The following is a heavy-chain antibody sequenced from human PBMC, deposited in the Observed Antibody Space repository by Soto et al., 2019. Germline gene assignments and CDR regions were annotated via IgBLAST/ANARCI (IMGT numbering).Heavy chain of an antibody. D-gene: IGHD3-10*01. CDR2: IYYSGST. CDR1: GGSISSCY. V-gene: IGHV4-59*01. CDR3: ARAVWFGEFPFDY. J-gene: IGHJ4*02. Sequence: NPSETLSLTCTVSGGSISSCYWSWIRQPPGKGLEWIGYIYYSGSTNYNPSLKSRVTISVDTSKNQFSLKLSSVTAADTAVYYCARAVWFGEFPFDYWGQGTLVTVSS.